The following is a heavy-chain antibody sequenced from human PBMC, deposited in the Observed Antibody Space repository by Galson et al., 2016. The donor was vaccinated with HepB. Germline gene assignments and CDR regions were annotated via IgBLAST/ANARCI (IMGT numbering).Heavy chain of an antibody. CDR2: ISPIFGTA. Sequence: SVKVSCKASGGTFSIYAISWVRQAPGQGLEWMGGISPIFGTADYAQKFQGRVTITADESTSTAYIELSGLRSEDTAVYYCARVWSGPKRWFDPWGQGTLVTVSS. CDR3: ARVWSGPKRWFDP. V-gene: IGHV1-69*13. D-gene: IGHD3-3*01. CDR1: GGTFSIYA. J-gene: IGHJ5*02.